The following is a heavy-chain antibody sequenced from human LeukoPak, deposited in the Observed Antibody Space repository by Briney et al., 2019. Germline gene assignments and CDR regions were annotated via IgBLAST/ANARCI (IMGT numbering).Heavy chain of an antibody. CDR3: ARDPLLYCSSTSCYDTYYYYGMDV. J-gene: IGHJ6*04. CDR2: IYYSGST. Sequence: SETLSLTYTVSGGSVSSGSYYWSWIRQPPGKGLEWIGYIYYSGSTNYNPSLKSRVTISVDTSKNQFSLKLSSVTAADTAVYYCARDPLLYCSSTSCYDTYYYYGMDVWGKGTTVTVSS. D-gene: IGHD2-2*01. CDR1: GGSVSSGSYY. V-gene: IGHV4-61*01.